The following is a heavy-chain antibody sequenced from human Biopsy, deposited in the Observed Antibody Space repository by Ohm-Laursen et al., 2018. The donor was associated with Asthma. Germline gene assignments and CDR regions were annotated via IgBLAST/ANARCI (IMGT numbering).Heavy chain of an antibody. D-gene: IGHD1-1*01. CDR3: VRDGTDDAFDI. CDR1: GFSFSNFA. V-gene: IGHV3-30*01. Sequence: SLRLSCAAFGFSFSNFAIHWVRQAPGKGLEWVGVISKDASTQDYADSVKGRFTMARDNSKNTLDLQMNSLREEDTAVYYCVRDGTDDAFDIWGQGTVVSVSS. CDR2: ISKDASTQ. J-gene: IGHJ3*02.